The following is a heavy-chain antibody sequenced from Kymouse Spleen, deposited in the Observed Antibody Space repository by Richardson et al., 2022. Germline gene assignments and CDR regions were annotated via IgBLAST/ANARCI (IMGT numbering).Heavy chain of an antibody. D-gene: IGHD2-2*02. CDR3: AKDRGYCSSTSCWNWFDP. V-gene: IGHV3-23*04. CDR1: GFTFSSYA. J-gene: IGHJ5*02. Sequence: EVQLVESGGGLVQPGGSLRLSCAASGFTFSSYAMSWVRQAPGKGLEWVSAISGSGGSTYYADSVKGRFTISRDNSKNTLYLQMNSLRAEDTAVYYCAKDRGYCSSTSCWNWFDPWGQGTLVTVSS. CDR2: ISGSGGST.